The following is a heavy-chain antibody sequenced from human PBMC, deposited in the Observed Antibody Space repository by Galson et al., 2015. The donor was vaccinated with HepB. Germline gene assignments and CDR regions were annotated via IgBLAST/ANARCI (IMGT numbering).Heavy chain of an antibody. J-gene: IGHJ4*02. CDR1: GFTFSSYR. V-gene: IGHV3-30*18. CDR3: AKDYYERRERVIDPNYYFDY. CDR2: ISYDGSNK. D-gene: IGHD3-22*01. Sequence: SLRLSCAASGFTFSSYRMHWVRQAPGKGLEWVAGISYDGSNKYYADSAKGRFTISRDNSKNTLYLQMNSLRAEDTAVYYCAKDYYERRERVIDPNYYFDYWGQGTLVTVSS.